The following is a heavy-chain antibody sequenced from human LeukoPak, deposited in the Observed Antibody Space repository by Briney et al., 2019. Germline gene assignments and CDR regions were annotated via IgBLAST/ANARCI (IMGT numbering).Heavy chain of an antibody. CDR2: ISSSSSYI. J-gene: IGHJ6*03. V-gene: IGHV3-21*01. CDR1: GFTFSSYS. Sequence: GGSLRLSCAASGFTFSSYSMNWVRQAPGKGLEWVSSISSSSSYIYYADSVKGRFTISRDNAKNSLYLQMNSLRAEDTAVYYCARDYFPQYQLPIYYYYYYMDVWGKGTTVTISS. D-gene: IGHD2-2*01. CDR3: ARDYFPQYQLPIYYYYYYMDV.